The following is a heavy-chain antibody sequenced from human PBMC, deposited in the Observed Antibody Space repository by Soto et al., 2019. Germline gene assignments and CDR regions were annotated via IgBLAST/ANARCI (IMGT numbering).Heavy chain of an antibody. CDR1: GGSISGSY. V-gene: IGHV4-59*01. CDR3: ARDSRSTVTMFDY. CDR2: IYYSGST. D-gene: IGHD4-17*01. Sequence: QVQLQESGPGLVKPSETLSLTCTVSGGSISGSYWSWIRQPPGKGLEWIGYIYYSGSTNYNPSLKSRVTISVDTSKNQFSLKPGSVTAADTAVYYCARDSRSTVTMFDYWGQGTLVTVSS. J-gene: IGHJ4*02.